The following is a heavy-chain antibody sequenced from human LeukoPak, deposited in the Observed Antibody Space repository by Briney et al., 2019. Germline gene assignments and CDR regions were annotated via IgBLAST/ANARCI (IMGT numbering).Heavy chain of an antibody. CDR3: ARDRYYYFDY. Sequence: GGSLRLSCAASGFTFSSYGTHWVRQAPGKGLEWVAVVWYDGSNKYYADSVKGRFTISRDNSKNTLYLQMNSLRAEDTAVYYCARDRYYYFDYWGQGTLVTVSS. CDR1: GFTFSSYG. CDR2: VWYDGSNK. V-gene: IGHV3-33*01. J-gene: IGHJ4*02. D-gene: IGHD2-21*01.